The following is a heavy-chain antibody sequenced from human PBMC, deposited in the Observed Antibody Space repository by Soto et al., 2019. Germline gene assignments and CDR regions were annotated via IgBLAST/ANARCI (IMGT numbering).Heavy chain of an antibody. Sequence: GASVKVSCKASGYTFTGYYMHWVRQAPGQGLEWMGWINPNSGGTNYAQKFQGRVTMTRDTSISTAYMELSRLRSDDTAVYYCARGRDYYGSGSYLSYWGQGTLVTVSS. CDR3: ARGRDYYGSGSYLSY. V-gene: IGHV1-2*02. CDR1: GYTFTGYY. CDR2: INPNSGGT. J-gene: IGHJ4*02. D-gene: IGHD3-10*01.